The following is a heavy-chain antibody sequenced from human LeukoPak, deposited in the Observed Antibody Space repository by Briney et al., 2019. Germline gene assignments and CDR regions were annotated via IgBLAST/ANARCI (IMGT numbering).Heavy chain of an antibody. CDR1: GFTFDDYA. J-gene: IGHJ4*02. D-gene: IGHD3-22*01. CDR2: ISWNSGSI. CDR3: AKGVTMIVVLSPLDY. V-gene: IGHV3-9*01. Sequence: GGSLRLSCAASGFTFDDYAMHWVRQAPGKGLEWVSGISWNSGSIGYADSVKGRFTISRDNAKNSLYLQMNSLRAEDAALYYCAKGVTMIVVLSPLDYWGQGTLVTVSS.